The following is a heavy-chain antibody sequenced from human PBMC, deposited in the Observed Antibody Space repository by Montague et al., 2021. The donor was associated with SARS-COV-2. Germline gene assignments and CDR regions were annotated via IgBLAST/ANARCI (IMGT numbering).Heavy chain of an antibody. CDR3: ARGRTVTTFYYYYYYGMDV. Sequence: SETLSLTCAVYGGSLSGYYWSWIRQPPGKGLEWIGEINHSGSTNYNPSLKSRVTISVDTSKNQFSLKLSSVTAADTAVYYCARGRTVTTFYYYYYYGMDVWGQGTTVTVSS. CDR1: GGSLSGYY. V-gene: IGHV4-34*01. CDR2: INHSGST. D-gene: IGHD4-17*01. J-gene: IGHJ6*02.